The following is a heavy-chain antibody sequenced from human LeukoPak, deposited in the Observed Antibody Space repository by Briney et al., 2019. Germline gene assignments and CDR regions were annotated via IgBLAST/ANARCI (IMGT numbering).Heavy chain of an antibody. D-gene: IGHD3-22*01. V-gene: IGHV1-18*01. CDR1: GYTFTSYG. Sequence: SVKVSCKASGYTFTSYGISWVRQAPGQGLEWMGWISAYNGNTNYAQKLQGRVTMTTDTSTSTAYMELRSLRSDDTAVYYCAMTLPRNYYDSSGYSLDYWGQGTLVTVSS. J-gene: IGHJ4*02. CDR3: AMTLPRNYYDSSGYSLDY. CDR2: ISAYNGNT.